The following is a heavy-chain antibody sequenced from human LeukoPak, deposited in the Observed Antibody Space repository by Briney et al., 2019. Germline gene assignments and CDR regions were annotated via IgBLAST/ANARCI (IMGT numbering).Heavy chain of an antibody. CDR2: IYSGGST. CDR3: ARDSTYYYDSSGHPPRFDY. V-gene: IGHV3-53*01. J-gene: IGHJ4*02. CDR1: GFTVSSNY. D-gene: IGHD3-22*01. Sequence: GGSLRLSCAASGFTVSSNYMSWVRQAPGKGLEWVSVIYSGGSTYYSDSVKGRFTISGDNSKNTLYLQMNSLRAEDTAVYYCARDSTYYYDSSGHPPRFDYWGQGTLVTVSS.